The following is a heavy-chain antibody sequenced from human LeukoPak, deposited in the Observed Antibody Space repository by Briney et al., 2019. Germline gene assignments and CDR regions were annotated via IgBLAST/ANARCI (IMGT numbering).Heavy chain of an antibody. Sequence: SLRLSCAASGFIFDDYAMHWVRRAPGKGLEWVSGINWNSGTIGYADSVKGRFTISRDNAKNSLYLQMNSLRADDMAFYYCARDRFRYCSGAYCSHFEFWGQGTLVSVSS. CDR2: INWNSGTI. V-gene: IGHV3-9*03. J-gene: IGHJ4*02. CDR1: GFIFDDYA. D-gene: IGHD2-15*01. CDR3: ARDRFRYCSGAYCSHFEF.